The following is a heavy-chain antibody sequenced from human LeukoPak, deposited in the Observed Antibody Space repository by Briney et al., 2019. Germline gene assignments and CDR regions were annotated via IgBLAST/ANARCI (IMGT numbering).Heavy chain of an antibody. CDR2: ISSSSSYI. J-gene: IGHJ4*02. V-gene: IGHV3-21*01. D-gene: IGHD3-10*01. CDR1: GFTFSSYS. Sequence: GGSLRLSCAASGFTFSSYSMNWVRQAPGKGLEWVSSISSSSSYIYYADSVKGRFTISRDNAKNSLYLQMNSLRAEDTAVYYCARVGMVRGVIIMSFDYWGQGTLVTVFS. CDR3: ARVGMVRGVIIMSFDY.